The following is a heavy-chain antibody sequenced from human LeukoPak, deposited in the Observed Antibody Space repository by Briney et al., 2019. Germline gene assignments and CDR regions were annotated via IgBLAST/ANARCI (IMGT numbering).Heavy chain of an antibody. CDR3: VIAYDSGSSNDAFDI. J-gene: IGHJ3*02. Sequence: GASVKVSCKAAVYTFTKYGVSWVRQAPGQSLEGMGWINANNGNINYAQKLQGSITVTTDTSTSTPYMELRSLRSDDTAVYYCVIAYDSGSSNDAFDIWGQGTMVTVSS. V-gene: IGHV1-18*04. D-gene: IGHD3-10*01. CDR1: VYTFTKYG. CDR2: INANNGNI.